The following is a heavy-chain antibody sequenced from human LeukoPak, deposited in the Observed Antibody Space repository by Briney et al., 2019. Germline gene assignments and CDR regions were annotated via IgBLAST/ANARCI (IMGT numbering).Heavy chain of an antibody. CDR1: GDSVSSNSAT. V-gene: IGHV6-1*01. Sequence: SQTLSLTCAISGDSVSSNSATWNWIRQSPSRGPEWLGRTYYSSKWYNDYAVSMKSRITINPDTSKNQFSLQLNSVTPEDTAVYYCARRKAATFGMDVWGQGTKVTVSS. CDR3: ARRKAATFGMDV. J-gene: IGHJ6*02. CDR2: TYYSSKWYN. D-gene: IGHD6-13*01.